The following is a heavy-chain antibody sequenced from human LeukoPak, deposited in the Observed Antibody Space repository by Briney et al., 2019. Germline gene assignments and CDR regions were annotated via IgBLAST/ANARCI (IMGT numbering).Heavy chain of an antibody. J-gene: IGHJ5*02. CDR3: ARDQEYYDFWSGYQGPAGNWFDP. Sequence: GGSLRLSCAASGFTFSSYWMHWVRHTPGKGLVWVSRIKGDGSSTSYADSVKGRFTISRDNAKNSLYLQMNSLRAEDTAVYYCARDQEYYDFWSGYQGPAGNWFDPWGQGTLVTVSS. D-gene: IGHD3-3*01. V-gene: IGHV3-74*01. CDR1: GFTFSSYW. CDR2: IKGDGSST.